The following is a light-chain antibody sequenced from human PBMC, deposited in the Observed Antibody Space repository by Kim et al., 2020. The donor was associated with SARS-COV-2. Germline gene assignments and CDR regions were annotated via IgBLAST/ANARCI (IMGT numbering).Light chain of an antibody. CDR1: QSVDIQ. CDR3: QQPRRWPLT. J-gene: IGKJ4*01. Sequence: EIVLTQSPATLSLSPGERATLSCRASQSVDIQLAWYQQKPGQAPRLLIHDASNRATGIPDRFSGSGSGTDFILTISSLEPEDFAFYYCQQPRRWPLTFGGGTKVDIK. V-gene: IGKV3-11*01. CDR2: DAS.